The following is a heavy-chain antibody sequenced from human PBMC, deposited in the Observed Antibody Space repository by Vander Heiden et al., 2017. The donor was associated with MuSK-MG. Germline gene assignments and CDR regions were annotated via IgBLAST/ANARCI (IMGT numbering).Heavy chain of an antibody. V-gene: IGHV3-9*01. Sequence: EVQLVESGGGLVQPGRSLRLSCAASGFTFDDYAMHWVRQAPGKGLEWVSSISWNSGTIDYADSVKGRFTISRDNAKNFLYLQMSSLRAEETALYYCVKGYTGGGGGLDVWGQGTTVTVSS. CDR1: GFTFDDYA. J-gene: IGHJ6*02. CDR3: VKGYTGGGGGLDV. CDR2: ISWNSGTI. D-gene: IGHD2-8*02.